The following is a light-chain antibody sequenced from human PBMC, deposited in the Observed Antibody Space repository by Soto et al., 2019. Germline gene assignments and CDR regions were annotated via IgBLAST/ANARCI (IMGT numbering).Light chain of an antibody. V-gene: IGKV1-9*01. CDR1: QGISNY. CDR3: QQLKSYVT. Sequence: IQLTQSPASLSASVGDRVTITCRASQGISNYVAWYQQKPGKTPRLLIYGATTLQSGVPSRFSGSGSGTDFALTISSLQPEDFATYYCQQLKSYVTFGQGTLLEVK. CDR2: GAT. J-gene: IGKJ5*01.